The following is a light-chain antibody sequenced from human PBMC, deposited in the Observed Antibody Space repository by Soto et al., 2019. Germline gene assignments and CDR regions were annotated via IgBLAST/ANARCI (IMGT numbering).Light chain of an antibody. J-gene: IGKJ1*01. CDR1: QSVLSSSNNKNY. Sequence: DIVMTQSPDSLAVSLGERATINCKSSQSVLSSSNNKNYLAWYQQKPKQPPKLLIYWASTRESGVPDRFSGSGSVTDFTLTINSLQAEDVAVYYCQQYYTTPQTFGQGTKVEIK. CDR3: QQYYTTPQT. CDR2: WAS. V-gene: IGKV4-1*01.